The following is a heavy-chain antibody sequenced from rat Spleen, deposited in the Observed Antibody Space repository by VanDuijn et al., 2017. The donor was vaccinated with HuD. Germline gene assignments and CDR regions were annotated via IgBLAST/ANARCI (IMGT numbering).Heavy chain of an antibody. V-gene: IGHV5-25*01. Sequence: EVQLVESDGGLVQPGRSLKLSCAASGFTFSNYYMAWVRQAPTKGLEWVASISPSGGSTYYRDSVKGRFTISRDNAKSTLYLQMDSLRSEDTATYYCARKYNYVDWYFDFWGPGTMVTVSS. D-gene: IGHD1-4*01. J-gene: IGHJ1*01. CDR3: ARKYNYVDWYFDF. CDR2: ISPSGGST. CDR1: GFTFSNYY.